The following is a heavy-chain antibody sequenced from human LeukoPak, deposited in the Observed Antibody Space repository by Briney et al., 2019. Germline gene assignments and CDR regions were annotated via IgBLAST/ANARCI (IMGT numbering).Heavy chain of an antibody. D-gene: IGHD3-16*02. J-gene: IGHJ5*02. CDR3: ARDRGSRNSLSWFDP. Sequence: ASVKVSCKASGYTFTTHEINWVRQATGQGLEWMGWISVYNGNTYHAQNLQGRVTMTTDTSTSTAYMELRSLRSDDTAVYYCARDRGSRNSLSWFDPWGQGTLVTVSS. CDR2: ISVYNGNT. CDR1: GYTFTTHE. V-gene: IGHV1-18*01.